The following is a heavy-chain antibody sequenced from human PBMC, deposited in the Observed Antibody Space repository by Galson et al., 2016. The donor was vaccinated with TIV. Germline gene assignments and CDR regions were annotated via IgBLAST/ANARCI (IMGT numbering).Heavy chain of an antibody. CDR1: GFTFRSYW. D-gene: IGHD2-2*01. J-gene: IGHJ4*02. Sequence: SLRLSCAAAGFTFRSYWMYWVRQAPGTGLVWVSRINSDGSIRSDVDSVKGRLSISRDNAKNTLYRQMNNLRAEDTDVYYCTRVLAPAYYTSTSCPFDYWCQGTLVTVSS. V-gene: IGHV3-74*01. CDR2: INSDGSIR. CDR3: TRVLAPAYYTSTSCPFDY.